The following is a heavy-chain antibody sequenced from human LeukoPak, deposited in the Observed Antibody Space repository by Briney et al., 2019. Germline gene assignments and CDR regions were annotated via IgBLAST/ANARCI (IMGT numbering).Heavy chain of an antibody. CDR2: INWNGGST. D-gene: IGHD5-18*01. V-gene: IGHV3-20*04. CDR1: GFTFSSYD. CDR3: ARDRGVDTAMVNWFDP. Sequence: GGSLRLSCAGSGFTFSSYDMSWVRQAPGKGLEWVSGINWNGGSTGYADSVKGRFTISRDNAKNSLYLQMNSLRAEDTALYYCARDRGVDTAMVNWFDPWGQGTLVTVSS. J-gene: IGHJ5*02.